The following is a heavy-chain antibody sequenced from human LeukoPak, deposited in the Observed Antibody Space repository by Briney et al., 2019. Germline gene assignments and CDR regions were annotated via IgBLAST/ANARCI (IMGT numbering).Heavy chain of an antibody. V-gene: IGHV3-7*01. CDR2: IRQDGAEK. Sequence: PGGSLRLSCAASGFTFSTFWTTWVRQAPGKGLEWVANIRQDGAEKYYVDSVKGRFTISRDNAKNSLYLQMNSLRAEDTAVYYCAKVPIPYSSGWYLNYWGQGTLVTVSS. CDR1: GFTFSTFW. D-gene: IGHD6-19*01. J-gene: IGHJ4*02. CDR3: AKVPIPYSSGWYLNY.